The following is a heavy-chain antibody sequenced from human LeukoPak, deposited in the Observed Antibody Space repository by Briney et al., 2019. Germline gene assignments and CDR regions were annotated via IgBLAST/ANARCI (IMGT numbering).Heavy chain of an antibody. Sequence: SETLSLTCTVSGYSISSGYYWGWIRQPPGKGLEWIGSIYHSGSTYYNPSLKGRVTISVDASKNQFSLKLSSVTAADTAVYYCARDSGATGSRVVDYWGQGTLVTVSS. CDR1: GYSISSGYY. CDR3: ARDSGATGSRVVDY. J-gene: IGHJ4*02. V-gene: IGHV4-38-2*02. CDR2: IYHSGST. D-gene: IGHD1-1*01.